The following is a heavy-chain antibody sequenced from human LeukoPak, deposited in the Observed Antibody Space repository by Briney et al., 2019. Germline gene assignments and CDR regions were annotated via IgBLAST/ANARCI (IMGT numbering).Heavy chain of an antibody. J-gene: IGHJ6*03. CDR3: ARDATTEPGTVYMDV. CDR2: ISTSGSII. D-gene: IGHD6-13*01. CDR1: GFTFSDYE. Sequence: GGSLRLSCAASGFTFSDYEMNWVRQAPGKGLEWILHISTSGSIIHYADSVKGRFTISRDNAKNSLHLQMNSLRAEGTALYFCARDATTEPGTVYMDVWGKGTTVTISS. V-gene: IGHV3-48*03.